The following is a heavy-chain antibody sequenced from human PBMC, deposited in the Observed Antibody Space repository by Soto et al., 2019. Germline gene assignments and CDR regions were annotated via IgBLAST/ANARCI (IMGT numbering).Heavy chain of an antibody. V-gene: IGHV3-53*04. J-gene: IGHJ3*02. Sequence: GGSLRLSCAASGFTVSSNYMSWVRQAPGKGLEWVSVFYSVGSTYYADSVKGRFTISRHNSKNTLYLQMNSLRAEDTAVYYCASYYCSGGSCYSALAFDIWGQGTMVTVSS. CDR3: ASYYCSGGSCYSALAFDI. D-gene: IGHD2-15*01. CDR2: FYSVGST. CDR1: GFTVSSNY.